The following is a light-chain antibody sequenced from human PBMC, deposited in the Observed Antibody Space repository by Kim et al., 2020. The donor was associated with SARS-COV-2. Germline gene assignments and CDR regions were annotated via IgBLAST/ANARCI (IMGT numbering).Light chain of an antibody. Sequence: ASVGDRVTITCQASQDINTSVNWYQQKPGEGPKLLIYDASNLETGVPPMFSGSGSGTDFTFSISTLHPEDIATYYCHQYHSFPLTFGLGTRLEIK. J-gene: IGKJ5*01. CDR2: DAS. V-gene: IGKV1-33*01. CDR3: HQYHSFPLT. CDR1: QDINTS.